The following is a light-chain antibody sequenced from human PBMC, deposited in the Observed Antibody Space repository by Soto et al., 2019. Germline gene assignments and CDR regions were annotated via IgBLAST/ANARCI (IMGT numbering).Light chain of an antibody. CDR3: QQYYSTLYT. CDR1: QSVLYSSNNKNY. J-gene: IGKJ2*01. V-gene: IGKV4-1*01. CDR2: WAS. Sequence: DLVMTQSPDSLAVSLGERATINCKSSQSVLYSSNNKNYLAWYQQKPGQPPKLLIYWASTRESGVPDRFSGSGSGRDFTLTISSLQAEDVAVYYCQQYYSTLYTLGQGTKLEIK.